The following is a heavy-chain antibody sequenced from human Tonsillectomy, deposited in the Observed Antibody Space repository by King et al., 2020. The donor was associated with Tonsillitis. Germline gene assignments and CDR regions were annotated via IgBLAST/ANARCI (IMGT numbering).Heavy chain of an antibody. Sequence: VQLVESGEGLVQPGGSLRLSCAASGFTFSNYAMIWVRQAPGKGLEWVSGISGSGVSTYYADSVKGRFTISRDNSKNTLYLQMNSLRPEDTAVYYCAKDNSTRDFYDSSGPEGFDYWGQGTLVTVSS. J-gene: IGHJ4*02. CDR3: AKDNSTRDFYDSSGPEGFDY. CDR2: ISGSGVST. D-gene: IGHD3-22*01. V-gene: IGHV3-23*04. CDR1: GFTFSNYA.